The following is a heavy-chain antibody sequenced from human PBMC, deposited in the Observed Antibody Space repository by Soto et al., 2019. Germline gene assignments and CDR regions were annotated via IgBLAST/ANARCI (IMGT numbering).Heavy chain of an antibody. D-gene: IGHD3-22*01. CDR2: IYSDSTGGST. Sequence: PGGSLRLSCAVSGFSVNTHYMTWVRQAPGKGLEWVSLIYSDSTGGSTYYADSVKGRFXISRENSQNTLYLKMKSLRAEDTAVYYCGRWLNWTSRSITYYYDASGYYNTIDYWGQGTLVTVPS. CDR3: GRWLNWTSRSITYYYDASGYYNTIDY. CDR1: GFSVNTHY. V-gene: IGHV3-53*01. J-gene: IGHJ4*02.